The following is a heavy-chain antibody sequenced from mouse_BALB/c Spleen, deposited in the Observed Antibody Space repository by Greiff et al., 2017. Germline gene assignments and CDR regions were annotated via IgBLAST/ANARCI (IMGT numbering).Heavy chain of an antibody. CDR3: AKAYYGSLYAMDY. J-gene: IGHJ4*01. D-gene: IGHD2-10*01. CDR1: GFTFSSYG. V-gene: IGHV5-6-5*01. Sequence: EVNVVESGGDLVKPGGSLKLSCAASGFTFSSYGMSWVRQTPDKRLEWVATISSGGSTYYSDSVKGRFTISRDNARNILYLQMSSLRSEDTAMYYCAKAYYGSLYAMDYWGQGTSVTVSS. CDR2: ISSGGST.